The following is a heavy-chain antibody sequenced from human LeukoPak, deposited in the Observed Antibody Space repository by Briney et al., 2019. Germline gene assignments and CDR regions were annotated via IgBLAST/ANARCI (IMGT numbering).Heavy chain of an antibody. Sequence: PSETLSLTCTVSGGSISSSSYYWGWIRQPPGKGLEWIGSIYYSGSTYYNPSLKSRVTISVDTSKNQFSLKLSSVTAADTAVYYCARGLGSSWYNAFDIWGQGTMVTVSS. J-gene: IGHJ3*02. CDR2: IYYSGST. CDR3: ARGLGSSWYNAFDI. D-gene: IGHD6-13*01. V-gene: IGHV4-39*07. CDR1: GGSISSSSYY.